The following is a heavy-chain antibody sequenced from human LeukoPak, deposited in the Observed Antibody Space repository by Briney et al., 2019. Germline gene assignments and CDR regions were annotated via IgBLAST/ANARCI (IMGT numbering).Heavy chain of an antibody. Sequence: TSETLSLTCTVSGGSISSSSYYWGWIRQPPGKGLEWIGSIYYSGSTYYNPSLKSRLTISVDTSKNQFSLKLSSVTAADTAVYYCASRKLGNDYWGQGTLVTVSS. D-gene: IGHD7-27*01. CDR3: ASRKLGNDY. V-gene: IGHV4-39*07. CDR1: GGSISSSSYY. J-gene: IGHJ4*02. CDR2: IYYSGST.